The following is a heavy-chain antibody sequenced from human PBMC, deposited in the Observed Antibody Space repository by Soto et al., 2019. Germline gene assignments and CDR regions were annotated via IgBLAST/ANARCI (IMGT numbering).Heavy chain of an antibody. V-gene: IGHV4-34*01. CDR2: INHSGST. Sequence: PSETLSLTCAVYGGSFSCYYWIWIRQPPGKGLEWIGEINHSGSTNYNPSLKSRVTISVDTSKNQFSLKLSSVTAADTAVYYCARGLRYYDILTGYNYYYYGMDVWGQGTTVTVSS. J-gene: IGHJ6*02. CDR3: ARGLRYYDILTGYNYYYYGMDV. D-gene: IGHD3-9*01. CDR1: GGSFSCYY.